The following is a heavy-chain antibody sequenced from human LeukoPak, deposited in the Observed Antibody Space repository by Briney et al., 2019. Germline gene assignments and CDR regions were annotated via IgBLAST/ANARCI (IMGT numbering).Heavy chain of an antibody. CDR3: ARSITMIVVVISY. V-gene: IGHV3-30*02. D-gene: IGHD3-22*01. CDR2: IRYDGSNK. Sequence: GGSLGLSCAASGFTFSSYGMHWVRQAPGKGLEWVAFIRYDGSNKYYADSVKGRFTISRDNSKNTLYLQMNSLRAEDTAVYYCARSITMIVVVISYWGQGTLVTVSS. J-gene: IGHJ4*02. CDR1: GFTFSSYG.